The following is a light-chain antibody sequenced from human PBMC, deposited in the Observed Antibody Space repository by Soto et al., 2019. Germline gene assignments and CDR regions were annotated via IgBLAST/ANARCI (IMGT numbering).Light chain of an antibody. CDR2: GNS. V-gene: IGLV1-40*01. J-gene: IGLJ2*01. Sequence: QSVLTQPPSVSGAPGQRVTISCTGSSSNIGAGYDVHWYQQLPGTAPKLLIYGNSNRPSGVPDRFSGSKSGTSGSLAITGLQADDEADYYCQSYDSSLSAVVFGGGTKVTVL. CDR3: QSYDSSLSAVV. CDR1: SSNIGAGYD.